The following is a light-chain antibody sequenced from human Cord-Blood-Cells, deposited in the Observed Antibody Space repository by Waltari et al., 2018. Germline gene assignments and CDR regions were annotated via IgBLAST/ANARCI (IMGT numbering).Light chain of an antibody. CDR2: QDS. V-gene: IGLV3-1*01. J-gene: IGLJ2*01. CDR1: KLGSKY. CDR3: QAWDSSTAV. Sequence: SYELTQPPSVSVSPAQNARITCSGAKLGSKYACWYQQKPGQSPVLVIYQDSKRPSGIPERFSGSNSGNTATLTISGTQAMDEADYYCQAWDSSTAVFGGGTKLTVL.